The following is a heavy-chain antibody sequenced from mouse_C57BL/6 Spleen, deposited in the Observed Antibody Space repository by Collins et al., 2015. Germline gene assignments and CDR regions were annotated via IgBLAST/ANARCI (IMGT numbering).Heavy chain of an antibody. CDR1: GFTFSDYG. CDR2: ISSGSSTI. V-gene: IGHV5-17*01. J-gene: IGHJ2*01. CDR3: ARRPYFDY. Sequence: EVQLVESGGGLVKPGGSLKLSCAASGFTFSDYGMHWVRQAPEKGLEWVAYISSGSSTIHYADTVKGRFTISRDNAKNTLFLQMTSLRSEDTAMYYCARRPYFDYWGQGTTLTVSS.